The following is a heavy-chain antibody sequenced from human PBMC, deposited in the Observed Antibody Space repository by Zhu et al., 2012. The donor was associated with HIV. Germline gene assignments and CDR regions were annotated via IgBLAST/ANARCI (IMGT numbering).Heavy chain of an antibody. Sequence: QVQLQQWDADLLRPSETLSLTCDVDGGSSRGFFWSWIRQPPGKGLEWIGEINHSGTINYNPSLKSRVTMSIDTSNNQISLKLSSVTAADTAVYYCARAPEYFYDKSGYYSEYFQYWGQGALVTVS. CDR3: ARAPEYFYDKSGYYSEYFQY. CDR1: GGSSRGFF. V-gene: IGHV4-34*01. J-gene: IGHJ1*01. D-gene: IGHD3-22*01. CDR2: INHSGTI.